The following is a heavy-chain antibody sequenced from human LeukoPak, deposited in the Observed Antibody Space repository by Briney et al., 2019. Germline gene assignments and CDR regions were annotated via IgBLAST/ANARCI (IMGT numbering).Heavy chain of an antibody. V-gene: IGHV3-7*01. CDR3: ARDLNWVTY. CDR2: VNKDENVK. CDR1: GFTFSTFW. J-gene: IGHJ4*02. D-gene: IGHD3-16*01. Sequence: GGYLRFSCATSGFTFSTFWMTWVRQAPGQGLKWVASVNKDENVKHHVDSVQGRFTISRDNAKNSLHLQMDSLRAEDTAVYYCARDLNWVTYWGQGTLVTVSS.